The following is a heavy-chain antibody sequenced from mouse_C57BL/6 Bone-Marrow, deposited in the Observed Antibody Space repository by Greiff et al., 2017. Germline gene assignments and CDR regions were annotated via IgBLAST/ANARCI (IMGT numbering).Heavy chain of an antibody. CDR1: GFNIKDYY. Sequence: VQLQQSGAELVRPGASVKLSCTASGFNIKDYYMHWVKQRPEQGLEWIGWIDPENGDTEYASKFQGKATITADTSSNTAYLQLSSLTSEDTAVYYCTYYDYGDYWGQGTSVTVSS. D-gene: IGHD2-4*01. CDR2: IDPENGDT. CDR3: TYYDYGDY. J-gene: IGHJ4*01. V-gene: IGHV14-4*01.